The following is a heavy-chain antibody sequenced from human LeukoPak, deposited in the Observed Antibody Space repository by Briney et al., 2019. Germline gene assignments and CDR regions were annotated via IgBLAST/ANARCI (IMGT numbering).Heavy chain of an antibody. CDR1: GYSISSGYY. J-gene: IGHJ4*02. CDR2: IYHSGST. CDR3: ARDGGYSGSYYLDY. D-gene: IGHD1-26*01. Sequence: SETLSLTCAVSGYSISSGYYWGWIRPPPGKGLEWIGSIYHSGSTYYNPSLKSRVTISVDTSKNQFSLKLSSVTAADTAVYYCARDGGYSGSYYLDYWGQGTLVTVS. V-gene: IGHV4-38-2*02.